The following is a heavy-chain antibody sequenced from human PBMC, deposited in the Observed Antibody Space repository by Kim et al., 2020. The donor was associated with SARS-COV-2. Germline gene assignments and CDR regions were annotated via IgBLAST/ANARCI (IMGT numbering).Heavy chain of an antibody. Sequence: SETLSLTCAVYGGSFSGYYWSWIRQPPGKGLEWIGEINHSGSTNYNPSLKSRVTISVDTSKNQFSLKLSSVTAADTAVYYCARGPTVTTYWFDPWGQGTL. J-gene: IGHJ5*02. CDR2: INHSGST. V-gene: IGHV4-34*01. D-gene: IGHD4-4*01. CDR3: ARGPTVTTYWFDP. CDR1: GGSFSGYY.